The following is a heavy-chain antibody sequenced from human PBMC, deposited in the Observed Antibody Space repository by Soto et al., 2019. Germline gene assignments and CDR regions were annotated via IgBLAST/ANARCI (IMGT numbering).Heavy chain of an antibody. CDR2: MNPNSGNT. V-gene: IGHV1-8*01. CDR1: GYTFTSYD. CDR3: ARMAAAGVNWFDP. Sequence: GASVKVSCKASGYTFTSYDINWVRQATGQGLEWMGRMNPNSGNTGYAQKFQGRVTMTRNTSISTAYMELSSLRSEDTAVYYCARMAAAGVNWFDPWGQGTLVTVSS. D-gene: IGHD6-13*01. J-gene: IGHJ5*02.